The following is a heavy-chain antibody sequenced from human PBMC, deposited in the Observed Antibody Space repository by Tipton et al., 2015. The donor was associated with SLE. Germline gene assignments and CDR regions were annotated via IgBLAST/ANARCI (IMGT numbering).Heavy chain of an antibody. V-gene: IGHV4-59*10. CDR2: IYTSGST. D-gene: IGHD3-22*01. CDR3: ARGCDSSGSYAFDI. Sequence: TLSLTCAVYGGSFSGYYWSWIRQPAGKGLEWIGRIYTSGSTNYNPSLKSRVTMSVDTSKNQFSLKLSSVTAADTAVYYCARGCDSSGSYAFDIWGQGTMVTVSS. CDR1: GGSFSGYY. J-gene: IGHJ3*02.